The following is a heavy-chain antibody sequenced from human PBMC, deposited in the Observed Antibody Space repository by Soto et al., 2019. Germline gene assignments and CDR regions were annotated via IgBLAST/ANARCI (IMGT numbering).Heavy chain of an antibody. Sequence: EVQLVESGGDLVQPGGSLRLSCAASGFTFSGHWMHWVRQVPGKGLEWVSRINTDGGSSAYADSVKGRFTISRDNAKNTLYLQMSGLRAEDTAVYYCAREAGYCSRTSCYRRAFDTWGQGTTVTVS. CDR1: GFTFSGHW. CDR3: AREAGYCSRTSCYRRAFDT. V-gene: IGHV3-74*03. J-gene: IGHJ3*02. CDR2: INTDGGSS. D-gene: IGHD2-2*01.